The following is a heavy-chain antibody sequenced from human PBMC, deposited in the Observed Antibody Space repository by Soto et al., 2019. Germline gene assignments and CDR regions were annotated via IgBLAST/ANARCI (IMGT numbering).Heavy chain of an antibody. J-gene: IGHJ4*02. V-gene: IGHV4-30-4*01. CDR1: GGSINSGDYY. CDR3: ARLYTGYEAFDY. Sequence: PSETLSITCRVSGGSINSGDYYWSWIRQSPGKGLEWIGYIYYSGSTYYNPSLKSRSTISIDTSKNQFFLDVDSVTAADTAVYYCARLYTGYEAFDYWGQGTLVTVSS. D-gene: IGHD5-12*01. CDR2: IYYSGST.